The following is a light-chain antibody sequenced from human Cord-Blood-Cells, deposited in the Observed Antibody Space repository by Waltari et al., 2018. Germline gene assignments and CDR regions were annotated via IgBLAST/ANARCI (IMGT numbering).Light chain of an antibody. CDR3: SSYAGSNNVV. Sequence: QSALTQPPSASGSPGQSVTISCTGTSSDVGGYTYVSWYQQPPGKATNLMIYEVSKRPSGVPDRFSGSKSGNTASLTVSGLQAEDEADYYCSSYAGSNNVVFGGGTKLTVL. CDR1: SSDVGGYTY. CDR2: EVS. J-gene: IGLJ2*01. V-gene: IGLV2-8*01.